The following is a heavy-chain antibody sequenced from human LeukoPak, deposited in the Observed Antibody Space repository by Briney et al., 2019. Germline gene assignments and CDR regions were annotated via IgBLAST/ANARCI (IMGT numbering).Heavy chain of an antibody. D-gene: IGHD3-22*01. V-gene: IGHV3-30-3*01. CDR1: GFTFSNYA. CDR2: ISYDGTIK. CDR3: ARAPMSYDSSGFGGAFDI. J-gene: IGHJ3*02. Sequence: PGGSLRLSCAASGFTFSNYAMHWVRQAPGKGLEWVAVISYDGTIKYYADSVKGRFTISRDNSKNTMYLQMNSLRAEDTAMYYCARAPMSYDSSGFGGAFDIWGQGTMVTVSS.